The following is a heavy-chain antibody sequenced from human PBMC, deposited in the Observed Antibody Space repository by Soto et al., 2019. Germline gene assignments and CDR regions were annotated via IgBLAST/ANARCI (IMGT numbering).Heavy chain of an antibody. Sequence: QGLLVQSGAEVKKPGSSVKVSCKAPGGTLSTYTLTWLRQAPGQGPEWMGRIIPALDVEDYAQQFQGRVTITADTSTSTAYMELHSLRSDDTAVYYCAAVAGTSAFVGYSEYWGQGTLVTVAS. CDR3: AAVAGTSAFVGYSEY. J-gene: IGHJ4*02. D-gene: IGHD6-19*01. CDR2: IIPALDVE. CDR1: GGTLSTYT. V-gene: IGHV1-69*02.